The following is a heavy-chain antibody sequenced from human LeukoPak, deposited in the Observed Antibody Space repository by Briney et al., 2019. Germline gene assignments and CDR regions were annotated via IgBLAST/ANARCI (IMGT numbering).Heavy chain of an antibody. CDR1: GFTFGSYA. V-gene: IGHV3-23*01. CDR2: ITNGGVTT. J-gene: IGHJ6*02. D-gene: IGHD3-10*01. CDR3: AKRSRRLTIVRGVPREDV. Sequence: GGSLRLYRAASGFTFGSYAMSWVRQTPGKSLEWVSIITNGGVTTYYADSVKGRFTISRDNSKNTLYLQMNSPRAEDTAVYYCAKRSRRLTIVRGVPREDVWGQGTTVTVSS.